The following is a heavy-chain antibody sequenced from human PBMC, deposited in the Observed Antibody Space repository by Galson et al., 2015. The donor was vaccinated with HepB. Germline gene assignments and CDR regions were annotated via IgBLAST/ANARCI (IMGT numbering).Heavy chain of an antibody. J-gene: IGHJ4*02. V-gene: IGHV1-69*13. Sequence: SVKVSCKASGGTFSSYAISWVRQAPGQGLEWMGGIIPIFGTANYAQKFQGRVTITADESTSTAYMELSSLRSEDTAVYYCARALFAGSGSYLVGYWGQGTLVTVSS. CDR2: IIPIFGTA. CDR1: GGTFSSYA. D-gene: IGHD1-26*01. CDR3: ARALFAGSGSYLVGY.